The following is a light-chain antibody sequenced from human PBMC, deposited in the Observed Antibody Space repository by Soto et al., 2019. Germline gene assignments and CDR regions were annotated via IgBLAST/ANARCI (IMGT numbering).Light chain of an antibody. Sequence: DIQMTQSPSTLSASVGDRVTITCRASQSISSWLAWYQQKPGKAPKLLIYKASTLEGGVPSRFSGSGSGTEFTLTISSLQPDDFATYYCQQSYSTPPWTFGQGTKVEIK. CDR3: QQSYSTPPWT. V-gene: IGKV1-5*03. CDR2: KAS. J-gene: IGKJ1*01. CDR1: QSISSW.